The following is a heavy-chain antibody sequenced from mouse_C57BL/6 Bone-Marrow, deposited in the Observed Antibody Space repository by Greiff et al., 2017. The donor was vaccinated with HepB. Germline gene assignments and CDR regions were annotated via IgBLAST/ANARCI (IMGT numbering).Heavy chain of an antibody. V-gene: IGHV1-64*01. CDR2: IHPNSGST. Sequence: QVQLQQPGAELVKPGASVKLSCKASGYTFTSYWMHWVKQRPGQGLEWIGMIHPNSGSTNYNEKFKSKATLTVDKSSSTAYMQLSSLTSADSAVYYCASEGVWWLPLFYAVDYWGQGTSVTVSA. J-gene: IGHJ4*01. D-gene: IGHD1-1*02. CDR1: GYTFTSYW. CDR3: ASEGVWWLPLFYAVDY.